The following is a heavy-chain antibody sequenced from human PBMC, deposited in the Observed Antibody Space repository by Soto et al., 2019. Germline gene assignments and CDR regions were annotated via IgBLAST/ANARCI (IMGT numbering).Heavy chain of an antibody. CDR1: GGTFSSYA. J-gene: IGHJ4*02. Sequence: QVQLVQSGAEVKKPGSSVKVSCKASGGTFSSYAISWVRQAPGQGLEWMGGIIPIFGTANYAQKFQGRVTITADKSTSTAYMELSSLRSEDTAVYYCASGDCGSARSYFDYWGQGTLVTVSS. D-gene: IGHD2-21*02. V-gene: IGHV1-69*06. CDR2: IIPIFGTA. CDR3: ASGDCGSARSYFDY.